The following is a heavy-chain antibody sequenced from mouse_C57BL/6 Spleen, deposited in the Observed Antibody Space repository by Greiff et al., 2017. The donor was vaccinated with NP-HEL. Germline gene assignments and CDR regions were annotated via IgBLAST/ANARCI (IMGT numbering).Heavy chain of an antibody. CDR1: GYTFTDYN. V-gene: IGHV1-18*01. Sequence: EVQLQQSGPELVKPGASVKIPCKASGYTFTDYNMDWVKQSHGKSLEWIGDINTNNGGTIYNQKFKGKATLTVDKSSSTAYMELRSLTSEDTSVYDCARSASSGYYFDYWGKGTTLTVSS. CDR2: INTNNGGT. D-gene: IGHD3-2*02. J-gene: IGHJ2*01. CDR3: ARSASSGYYFDY.